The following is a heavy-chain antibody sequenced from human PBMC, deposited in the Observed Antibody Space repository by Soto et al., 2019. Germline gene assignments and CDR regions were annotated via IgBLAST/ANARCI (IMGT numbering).Heavy chain of an antibody. V-gene: IGHV3-15*01. Sequence: PGGSVRLSCAASGFTFSNAWMSWVRQAPGKGLEWVGRIKSKTDGGTTDYAAPVKGRFTISRDDSKNTLYLQMNSLKTEDTAVYYCTTDGLRFLEWSDAGGMDVWGQGQWSPAH. D-gene: IGHD3-3*01. CDR3: TTDGLRFLEWSDAGGMDV. CDR2: IKSKTDGGTT. J-gene: IGHJ6*02. CDR1: GFTFSNAW.